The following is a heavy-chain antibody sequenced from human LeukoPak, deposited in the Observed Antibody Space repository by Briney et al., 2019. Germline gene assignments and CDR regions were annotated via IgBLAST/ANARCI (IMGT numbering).Heavy chain of an antibody. CDR1: GFTFTGYY. Sequence: ASVKVSCKTSGFTFTGYYVHWVRQAPGQGLEWMGWINLNSGGTTYTQNFQGRVTMTRDTSISTAYMELSRLRSDDTAVYFCAKDAVTVATPYFDFWGQGTLVTVSS. J-gene: IGHJ4*02. CDR3: AKDAVTVATPYFDF. CDR2: INLNSGGT. D-gene: IGHD4-11*01. V-gene: IGHV1-2*02.